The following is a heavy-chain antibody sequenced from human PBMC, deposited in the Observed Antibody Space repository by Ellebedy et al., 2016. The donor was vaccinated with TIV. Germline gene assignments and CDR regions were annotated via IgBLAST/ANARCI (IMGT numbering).Heavy chain of an antibody. CDR1: GFTFSTYS. D-gene: IGHD4-17*01. Sequence: PGGSLRLSCAASGFTFSTYSMNWVRQAPGKGLEWVSSISTSSSYIYYADSVKGRFTISRDNAKNSLYLQMNSLRAEDTAVYYCARDSKHGDYVGYDSSDMDVWGQGTTVTVSS. CDR3: ARDSKHGDYVGYDSSDMDV. V-gene: IGHV3-21*01. CDR2: ISTSSSYI. J-gene: IGHJ6*02.